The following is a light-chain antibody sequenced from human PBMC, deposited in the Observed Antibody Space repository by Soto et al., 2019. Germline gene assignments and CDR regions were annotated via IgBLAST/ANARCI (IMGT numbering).Light chain of an antibody. V-gene: IGKV3-15*01. CDR3: LQVKSFPRT. CDR1: QSVTSN. Sequence: EIVMTQSPATLSVSPGERVTLHCRASQSVTSNLAWYQHKPGQSPRLLIYRASSLESGVPSRFSGSGSGTDFTLTINSLQPEDLATYYCLQVKSFPRTFGQGTKVDIK. CDR2: RAS. J-gene: IGKJ1*01.